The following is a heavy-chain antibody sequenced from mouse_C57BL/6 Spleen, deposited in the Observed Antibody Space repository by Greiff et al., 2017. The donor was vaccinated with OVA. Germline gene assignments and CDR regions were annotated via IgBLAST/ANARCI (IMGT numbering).Heavy chain of an antibody. CDR1: GYAFSSYW. CDR3: ARYCGSSYEYIDV. D-gene: IGHD1-1*01. J-gene: IGHJ1*03. Sequence: QVQLQQSGAELVKPGASVKISCKASGYAFSSYWMNWVKQRPGKGLEWIGQIYPGDGDTNYNGKFKGKATLTADKSSSTAYMQLRSLTSEDSAVYFCARYCGSSYEYIDVWGTGTTVTVSS. V-gene: IGHV1-80*01. CDR2: IYPGDGDT.